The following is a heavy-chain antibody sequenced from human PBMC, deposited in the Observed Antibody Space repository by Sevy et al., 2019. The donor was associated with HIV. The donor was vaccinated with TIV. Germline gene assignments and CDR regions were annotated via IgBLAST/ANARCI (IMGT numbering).Heavy chain of an antibody. D-gene: IGHD1-26*01. J-gene: IGHJ3*02. Sequence: GGSLRLSCAASGFTFSSYAMSWVRQAPGKGLEWVSAISGSGGSTYYADSVKGRFTISRDNSKNTLYLQMNSLRPEDTAVYYCANGGTVHRNRAFDIWGQGTMVTVSS. CDR3: ANGGTVHRNRAFDI. CDR1: GFTFSSYA. V-gene: IGHV3-23*01. CDR2: ISGSGGST.